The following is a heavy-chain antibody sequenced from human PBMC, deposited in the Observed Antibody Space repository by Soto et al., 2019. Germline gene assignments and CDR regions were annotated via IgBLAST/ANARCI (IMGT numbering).Heavy chain of an antibody. J-gene: IGHJ4*02. CDR2: GLRPDYT. CDR1: GGSINDYY. Sequence: PSETLSLTCTVSGGSINDYYWSWTRQPPGKGLEWIAYGLRPDYTGYNPSLRNRVTISSDTSKNQFSLRLISVTAADTAVYYCVAGPDRAKSAYWGQGTLVNVSS. V-gene: IGHV4-59*01. CDR3: VAGPDRAKSAY.